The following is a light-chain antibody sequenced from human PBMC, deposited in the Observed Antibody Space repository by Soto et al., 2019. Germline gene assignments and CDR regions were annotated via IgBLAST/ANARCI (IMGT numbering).Light chain of an antibody. V-gene: IGLV2-8*01. Sequence: QSVLTQPPSASGSPGQSVTISCTGTSSDVGGYNFVSWYQQHPGKAPKLIIYVVTKRPSGVPDRFSGSKSGNTASLTVSGLQAEDEADYYCSSYSGTNNYVFGTGTKLTVL. CDR1: SSDVGGYNF. J-gene: IGLJ1*01. CDR2: VVT. CDR3: SSYSGTNNYV.